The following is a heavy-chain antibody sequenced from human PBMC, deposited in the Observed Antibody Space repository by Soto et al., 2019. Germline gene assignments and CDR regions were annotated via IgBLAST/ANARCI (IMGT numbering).Heavy chain of an antibody. V-gene: IGHV4-4*02. Sequence: QVQLQESGPGLVKPSGTLSLTCAVSGDSVSSPYYWCWVRQPPGKGLGRIGEVFHTGTTSYNPSLRSRVTISMDKSINQFSLDLSSVTAGATAVYYCARSAGWYAVHSWGPGTLVIVSS. CDR1: GDSVSSPYY. CDR2: VFHTGTT. J-gene: IGHJ4*02. D-gene: IGHD6-19*01. CDR3: ARSAGWYAVHS.